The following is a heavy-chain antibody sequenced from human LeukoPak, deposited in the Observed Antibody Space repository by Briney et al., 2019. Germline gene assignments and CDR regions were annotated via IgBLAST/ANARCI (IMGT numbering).Heavy chain of an antibody. CDR1: GFTFSSYG. J-gene: IGHJ4*02. D-gene: IGHD6-13*01. CDR3: AKDPNAFLYSSSWH. Sequence: GGSLRLSCAASGFTFSSYGMHWVRQAPGKGLEWVAFIRYDGSNKYYADSVKGRFTISRDNSKNTLYLQMNSLRAEDTAVYYCAKDPNAFLYSSSWHWGQGTLVTVSS. V-gene: IGHV3-30*02. CDR2: IRYDGSNK.